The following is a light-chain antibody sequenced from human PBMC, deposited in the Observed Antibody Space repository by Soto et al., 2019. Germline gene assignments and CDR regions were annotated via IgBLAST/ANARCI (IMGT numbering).Light chain of an antibody. V-gene: IGKV1-12*01. CDR3: QQANSFPRT. CDR2: AAS. CDR1: QDISSW. Sequence: DIQMTQSPSSMSTSVGDRVTITCRASQDISSWVVWYQQKPGKAPNLLIYAASILQSGVPSRFSGSGSGTDFTLTITSLQPGDFATYYRQQANSFPRTFGQGTRLEIK. J-gene: IGKJ5*01.